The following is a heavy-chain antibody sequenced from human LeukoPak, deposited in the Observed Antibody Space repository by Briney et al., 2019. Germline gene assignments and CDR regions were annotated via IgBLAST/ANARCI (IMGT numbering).Heavy chain of an antibody. V-gene: IGHV4-4*07. CDR2: IYISGST. Sequence: SETLSLTCSGSGGSLSTNYWSWIRQPAGKGLEWIGRIYISGSTNYNASLKRRVTMSVDTAKNQFSLKLRSVTAADTAVYYCARDDGLSDWFDPWGQGILVTVSS. J-gene: IGHJ5*02. CDR3: ARDDGLSDWFDP. D-gene: IGHD6-25*01. CDR1: GGSLSTNY.